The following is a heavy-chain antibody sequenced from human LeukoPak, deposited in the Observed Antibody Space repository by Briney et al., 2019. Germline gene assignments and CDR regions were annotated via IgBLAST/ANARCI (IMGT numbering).Heavy chain of an antibody. Sequence: PSETLSLTCTVSGYSSSIDYFWGWVRQPPGKGLEWIGSIYHRGNTIYNPSLKSRITISIDTSENQFSLKLTSVTAADTAMYFCASLRVSISTIYWGRGILVTVSS. D-gene: IGHD2/OR15-2a*01. CDR1: GYSSSIDYF. J-gene: IGHJ4*02. CDR3: ASLRVSISTIY. V-gene: IGHV4-38-2*02. CDR2: IYHRGNT.